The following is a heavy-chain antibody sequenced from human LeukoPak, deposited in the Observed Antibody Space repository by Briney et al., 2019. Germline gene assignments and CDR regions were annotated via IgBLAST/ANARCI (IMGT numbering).Heavy chain of an antibody. CDR1: GDSFSSNSVP. CDR3: ARGRVGASSWFDP. D-gene: IGHD1-26*01. CDR2: TYYRSKWYN. V-gene: IGHV6-1*01. J-gene: IGHJ5*02. Sequence: SQTLPLTCATSGDSFSSNSVPWMCIRQSPSRGLEWLGRTYYRSKWYNDYAVSVKSRITINPDTTRNQFSLQLNSVTPEDTAVYYCARGRVGASSWFDPWGQGTLVTVSS.